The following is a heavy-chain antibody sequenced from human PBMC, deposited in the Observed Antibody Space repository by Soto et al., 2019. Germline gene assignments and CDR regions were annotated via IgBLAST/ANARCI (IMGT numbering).Heavy chain of an antibody. D-gene: IGHD3-16*01. J-gene: IGHJ5*02. CDR2: IFYSGRSGST. CDR3: ARNALRWFDP. Sequence: PSETLALTCSVSGGSISSYLWSWIRQPPGKGLEWIGYIFYSGRSGSTNYNPSLKSRVTISVDTSKNQFSLKLSSVTAADTAVYYCARNALRWFDPWGQATLVTVSS. CDR1: GGSISSYL. V-gene: IGHV4-59*01.